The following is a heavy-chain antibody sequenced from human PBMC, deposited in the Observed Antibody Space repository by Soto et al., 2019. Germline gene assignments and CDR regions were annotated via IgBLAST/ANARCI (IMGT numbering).Heavy chain of an antibody. Sequence: PGRSLRLSCAVSGSPFSYYWMTWVRQAPGKGLEWVANIRQDGGEENYVDSVKGRFTVSRDNANNLLYLQMNSLRAEDTAVYYCARDWNYYGSNAYHDAFDIWGQGTMVTVSS. CDR2: IRQDGGEE. D-gene: IGHD3-10*01. J-gene: IGHJ3*02. CDR3: ARDWNYYGSNAYHDAFDI. CDR1: GSPFSYYW. V-gene: IGHV3-7*01.